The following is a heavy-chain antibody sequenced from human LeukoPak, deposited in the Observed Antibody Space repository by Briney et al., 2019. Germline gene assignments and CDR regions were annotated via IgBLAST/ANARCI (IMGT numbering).Heavy chain of an antibody. J-gene: IGHJ4*02. V-gene: IGHV3-33*01. D-gene: IGHD3-22*01. CDR1: AFSFSSYG. CDR3: ARGDDYYDSSGYYAAKAFAN. Sequence: SLRPSCVPAAFSFSSYGMHWVRQAPGKVLEWEAAIWYEGTNKFYADSVKGRFTISRDSSKNTLFLQMNSLRAEDTAVYYCARGDDYYDSSGYYAAKAFANWGQGTLVTVSS. CDR2: IWYEGTNK.